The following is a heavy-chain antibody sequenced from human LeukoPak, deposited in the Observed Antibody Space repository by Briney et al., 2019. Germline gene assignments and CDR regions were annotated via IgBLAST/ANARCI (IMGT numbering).Heavy chain of an antibody. CDR2: IYSGGST. Sequence: PGGSLRLSCAASGFTVSSNYMSWVRQAPGKGLEWVSVIYSGGSTYYADSGKGRFTISRDNSKNTLYLQMNSLRAEDTAVYYCARGIIEAAGRGDAFDIWGQGTMVTVSS. CDR1: GFTVSSNY. J-gene: IGHJ3*02. D-gene: IGHD6-13*01. CDR3: ARGIIEAAGRGDAFDI. V-gene: IGHV3-53*01.